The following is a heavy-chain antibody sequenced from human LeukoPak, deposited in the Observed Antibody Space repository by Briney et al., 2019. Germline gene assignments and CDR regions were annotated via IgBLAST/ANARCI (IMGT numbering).Heavy chain of an antibody. CDR2: IRYDGSNK. J-gene: IGHJ4*02. V-gene: IGHV3-30*02. CDR3: AKPSSGYEDLSDYYFDY. Sequence: PGGSLRLSCAASGFTFSSYGMHWVRQAPGKGLEWVAFIRYDGSNKYYADSVKGRFTISRDNSKNTLYLQMNSLRAEDTAVYYCAKPSSGYEDLSDYYFDYWGQGTLVTVSS. D-gene: IGHD5-12*01. CDR1: GFTFSSYG.